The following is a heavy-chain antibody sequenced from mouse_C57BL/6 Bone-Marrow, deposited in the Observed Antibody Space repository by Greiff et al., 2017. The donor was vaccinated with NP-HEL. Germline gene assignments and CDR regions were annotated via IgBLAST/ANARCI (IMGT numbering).Heavy chain of an antibody. CDR1: GYTFTDYN. D-gene: IGHD6-1*01. J-gene: IGHJ3*01. CDR2: INPNNGGT. CDR3: ARSSFAY. V-gene: IGHV1-18*01. Sequence: LVQPGASVKIPCKASGYTFTDYNMDWVKQSHGKSLEWIGDINPNNGGTIYNQKFKGKATLTVDKSSSTAYMELRSLTSEDTAVYYCARSSFAYWGQGTLVTVSA.